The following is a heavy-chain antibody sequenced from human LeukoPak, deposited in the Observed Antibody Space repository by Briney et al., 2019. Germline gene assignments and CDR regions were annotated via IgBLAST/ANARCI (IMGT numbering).Heavy chain of an antibody. CDR3: AREGLDRGYFDY. D-gene: IGHD1-14*01. Sequence: GGSLRLSCAASGFTVSSNDMSWVRQAPGKGLEWVSLIYSGRSTYYADSVKGRFTISRDNAKNSLYLQMNSLRAEDTAVYYCAREGLDRGYFDYWGQGSLVTVSS. CDR2: IYSGRST. J-gene: IGHJ4*02. V-gene: IGHV3-66*01. CDR1: GFTVSSND.